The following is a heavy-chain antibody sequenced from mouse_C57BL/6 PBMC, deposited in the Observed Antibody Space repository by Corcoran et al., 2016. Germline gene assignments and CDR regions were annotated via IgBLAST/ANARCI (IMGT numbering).Heavy chain of an antibody. D-gene: IGHD1-1*01. CDR1: GYTFTDYY. CDR2: INPNNGGT. CDR3: ARADYYGSDWYFDV. V-gene: IGHV1-26*01. Sequence: EVQLQQSGPELVKPGASVKISCKASGYTFTDYYMNWVKQSHGKSLEWIGDINPNNGGTSYNQKFKGKATLTVDKSSSTAYMELRSLTSEDSAVYYCARADYYGSDWYFDVWGTWTTVTVSS. J-gene: IGHJ1*03.